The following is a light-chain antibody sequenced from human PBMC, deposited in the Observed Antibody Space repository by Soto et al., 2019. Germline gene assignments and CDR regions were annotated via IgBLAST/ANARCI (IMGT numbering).Light chain of an antibody. J-gene: IGKJ4*01. Sequence: EIVMTQSPATLSVSPGERATLSCRASQSVRSNYLSWYQQKPGQAPRLLIYGASTRATGFPARFSGSGSGTDFTLTISSLQSVDFAVYYCQQYSSWPLTFGGGTKVEIK. V-gene: IGKV3-15*01. CDR2: GAS. CDR3: QQYSSWPLT. CDR1: QSVRSN.